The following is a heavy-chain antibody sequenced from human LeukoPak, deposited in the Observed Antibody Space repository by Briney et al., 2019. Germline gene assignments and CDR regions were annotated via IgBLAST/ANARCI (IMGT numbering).Heavy chain of an antibody. CDR2: ISYDGTNK. CDR1: GFTFSTYA. Sequence: GGSLRLSCAASGFTFSTYAIHWIRQAPGKGLEWVAVISYDGTNKNYADSVKRRITTSKANSNNTPYLQLNILTAEDTAVYYSACERTPNWSAYSNQSFHYWGQGTLVTVSS. J-gene: IGHJ4*02. CDR3: ACERTPNWSAYSNQSFHY. V-gene: IGHV3-30*07. D-gene: IGHD4-11*01.